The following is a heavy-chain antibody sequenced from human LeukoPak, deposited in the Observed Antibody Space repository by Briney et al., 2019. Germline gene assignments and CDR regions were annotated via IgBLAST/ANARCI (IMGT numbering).Heavy chain of an antibody. V-gene: IGHV1-24*01. CDR2: FDPEDGET. J-gene: IGHJ4*02. D-gene: IGHD3-22*01. Sequence: ASVKVSCKVSGYTLTELSTHWVRQAPGKGLEWMGGFDPEDGETIYAQKFQGRVTMTEDTSTDTAYMELSSLRSEDTAVYYCATSYYYDSSGYYPTFDYWGQGTLVTVSS. CDR3: ATSYYYDSSGYYPTFDY. CDR1: GYTLTELS.